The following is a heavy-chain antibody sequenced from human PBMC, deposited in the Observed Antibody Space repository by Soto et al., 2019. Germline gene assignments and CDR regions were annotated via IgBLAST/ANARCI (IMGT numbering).Heavy chain of an antibody. CDR3: GRDAADNAGVSLSFLDY. CDR2: INPSGGST. V-gene: IGHV1-46*01. Sequence: GASVKVSSKASGYTFTSYYMHWLRQSPGQGLEGMGIINPSGGSTSYAQKFQGRVTMTRYTSTSTVYMELSSLRSEDTAVYTCGRDAADNAGVSLSFLDYWGQGTRVTVSS. J-gene: IGHJ4*02. D-gene: IGHD7-27*01. CDR1: GYTFTSYY.